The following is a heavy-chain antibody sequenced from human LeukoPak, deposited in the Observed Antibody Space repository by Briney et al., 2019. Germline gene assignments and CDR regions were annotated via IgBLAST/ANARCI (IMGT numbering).Heavy chain of an antibody. CDR1: GFTSSSYA. D-gene: IGHD3-10*01. Sequence: PGGSLRLSCAASGFTSSSYAMHWVRQAPGKGLEWVAVISYDGSNKYYADSVKGRFTISRDNSKNTLYLQMNSLRTEDTAVYYCARARDLPYYGSGSPDYWGQGTLVTVSS. CDR2: ISYDGSNK. V-gene: IGHV3-30-3*01. CDR3: ARARDLPYYGSGSPDY. J-gene: IGHJ4*02.